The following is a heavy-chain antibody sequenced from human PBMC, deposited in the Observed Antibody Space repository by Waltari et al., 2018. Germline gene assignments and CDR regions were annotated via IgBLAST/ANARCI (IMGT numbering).Heavy chain of an antibody. CDR2: IYYTGRT. V-gene: IGHV4-31*02. D-gene: IGHD5-12*01. J-gene: IGHJ4*02. CDR3: AREDLRGSETGGIHY. CDR1: GGSISSGAYH. Sequence: QVQLQESGPGLVKPSQTLSLICTVSGGSISSGAYHWSWIRQYPGKGLEWIGYIYYTGRTYYNPSLRSRVIISLDTSKNQFSLNLSSMTAADTAVYYCAREDLRGSETGGIHYWGRGTLVTVSS.